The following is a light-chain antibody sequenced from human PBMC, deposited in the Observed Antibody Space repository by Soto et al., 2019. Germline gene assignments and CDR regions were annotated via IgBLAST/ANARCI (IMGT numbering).Light chain of an antibody. CDR3: QQYNTYPYT. CDR2: KAS. V-gene: IGKV1-5*03. CDR1: QSISSW. Sequence: DIQMTQSPSTLSASVGDRVTITCRASQSISSWLAWYQQKPGKAPKVLIYKASSLESGVPSRFSGSESGTEFTLTIASLQPDDFATYYCQQYNTYPYTFGQGTKLEIK. J-gene: IGKJ2*01.